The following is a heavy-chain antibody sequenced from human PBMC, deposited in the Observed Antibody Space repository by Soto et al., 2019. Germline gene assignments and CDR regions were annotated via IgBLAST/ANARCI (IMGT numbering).Heavy chain of an antibody. V-gene: IGHV4-59*13. J-gene: IGHJ4*02. D-gene: IGHD6-19*01. CDR1: GSSITTYY. Sequence: PSETLSLTCAVSGSSITTYYWSWVRQAPGKGLEWIGNVYHTGSTDYNSSLRSRVTISVDTSKNQFSLNMNSVTAADTAVYYCARRLFGSGWTLDSWGQGALVTVSS. CDR2: VYHTGST. CDR3: ARRLFGSGWTLDS.